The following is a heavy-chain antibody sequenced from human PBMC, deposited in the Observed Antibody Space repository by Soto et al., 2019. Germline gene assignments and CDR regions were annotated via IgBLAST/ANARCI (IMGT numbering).Heavy chain of an antibody. D-gene: IGHD2-2*01. CDR2: ISSSSSTI. V-gene: IGHV3-48*01. Sequence: EVQLVESGGGLVQPGGSLRLSCAASGFTFSSYSMNWVRQAPGKGLEWVSYISSSSSTIYYADSVKGRFTISRDNAKNSLYLQMNSLRAEDTAVYYCARDQPGYQRLFVAFDIWGQGTMVTVSS. CDR1: GFTFSSYS. J-gene: IGHJ3*02. CDR3: ARDQPGYQRLFVAFDI.